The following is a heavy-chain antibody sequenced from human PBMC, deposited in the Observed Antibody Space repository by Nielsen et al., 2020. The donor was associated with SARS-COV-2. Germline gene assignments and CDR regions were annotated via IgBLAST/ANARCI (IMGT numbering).Heavy chain of an antibody. CDR2: ISSSGSTI. Sequence: GESLKISCAASGFTVSSNYMSWVRQAPGKGLEWVSYISSSGSTIYYADSVKGRFTISRDNAENSLSLQMNSLRAEDTAVYYCARESVTGTDAFDIWGQGTVVTVSS. CDR3: ARESVTGTDAFDI. D-gene: IGHD6-19*01. J-gene: IGHJ3*02. CDR1: GFTVSSNY. V-gene: IGHV3-11*04.